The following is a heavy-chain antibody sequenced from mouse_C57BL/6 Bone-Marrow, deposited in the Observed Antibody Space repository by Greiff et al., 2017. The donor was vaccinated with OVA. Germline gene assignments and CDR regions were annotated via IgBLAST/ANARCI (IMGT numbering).Heavy chain of an antibody. CDR2: IDPSDSYT. CDR1: GYTFTSYW. J-gene: IGHJ2*01. CDR3: AKGFYYYGSSFFDY. Sequence: VQLQQSGAELVKPGASVKLSCKASGYTFTSYWMQWVKQRPGQGLEWIGEIDPSDSYTNYNQKFKGKATLTVDTSSSTAYMQLSSLTSEDSAVYYCAKGFYYYGSSFFDYWGQGTTLTVSS. D-gene: IGHD1-1*01. V-gene: IGHV1-50*01.